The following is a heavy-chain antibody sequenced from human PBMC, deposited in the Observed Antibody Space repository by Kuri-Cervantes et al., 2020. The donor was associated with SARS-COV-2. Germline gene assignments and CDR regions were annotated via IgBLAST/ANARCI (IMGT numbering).Heavy chain of an antibody. CDR2: IYYSGST. D-gene: IGHD3-3*01. Sequence: SETLSLTCTVSGGSINRYYWSWIRQPPGKGLEWIGYIYYSGSTNYNPSLKSRVTISVDTSKNQFSLKLSSVTAADTAVYYCARVTDYDFWTGRNWFDPWGQGTLVTVSS. CDR1: GGSINRYY. CDR3: ARVTDYDFWTGRNWFDP. V-gene: IGHV4-59*12. J-gene: IGHJ5*02.